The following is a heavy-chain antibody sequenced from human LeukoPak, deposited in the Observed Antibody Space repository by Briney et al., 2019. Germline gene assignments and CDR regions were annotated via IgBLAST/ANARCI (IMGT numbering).Heavy chain of an antibody. CDR2: IYYSGST. CDR1: GGSISSSSYY. D-gene: IGHD6-19*01. Sequence: SETLSLTCTVSGGSISSSSYYWGWIHQPPGKGLEWIGSIYYSGSTYYNPSLKSRVTISVDTSKNQFSLKLSSVTAADTAVYYCGRQRIAVAGTRKVFDYWGQGTLVTVSS. J-gene: IGHJ4*02. CDR3: GRQRIAVAGTRKVFDY. V-gene: IGHV4-39*01.